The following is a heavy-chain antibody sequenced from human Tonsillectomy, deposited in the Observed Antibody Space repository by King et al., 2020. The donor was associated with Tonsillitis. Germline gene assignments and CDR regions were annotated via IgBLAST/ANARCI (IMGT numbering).Heavy chain of an antibody. CDR2: IYYSGIT. CDR3: ASITVTYYFEY. Sequence: QLQELGPGLVKPSETLSLTCTVSGGSISSSNNYWGWIRQPPGKGLEWIGNIYYSGITYYNPSLESRVTISVDTSKNQFSLKLSSVTAADTAVYYCASITVTYYFEYWGQGTLVTVSS. D-gene: IGHD4-11*01. V-gene: IGHV4-39*01. J-gene: IGHJ4*02. CDR1: GGSISSSNNY.